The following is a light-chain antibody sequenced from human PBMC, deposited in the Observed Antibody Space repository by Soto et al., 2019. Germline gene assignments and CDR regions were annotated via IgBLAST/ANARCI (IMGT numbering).Light chain of an antibody. CDR1: QSISNNH. CDR3: QQFGNPPWT. Sequence: EIVLTQSPGTLSLSPGERVTLSCRASQSISNNHLAWYQKQPGQAPRLLSHGTSNRATGIPDRFSGSGSGTDFTLTFSRLEPEDFAGYFCQQFGNPPWTFGQGTKV. J-gene: IGKJ1*01. V-gene: IGKV3-20*01. CDR2: GTS.